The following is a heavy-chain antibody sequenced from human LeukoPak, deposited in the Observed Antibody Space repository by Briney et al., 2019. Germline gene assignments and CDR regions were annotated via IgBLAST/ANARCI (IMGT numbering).Heavy chain of an antibody. CDR2: IYYSGST. CDR1: GGSISSSSYY. V-gene: IGHV4-39*01. D-gene: IGHD6-13*01. J-gene: IGHJ4*02. Sequence: SETLSLTCTVSGGSISSSSYYWGWIRQPPGKGLEWIVSIYYSGSTYYNPSLKSRVTISVDTSKNQFSLKLSSVTAADTAVYYCARQGGIAAAGTLYWGQGTLVAVSS. CDR3: ARQGGIAAAGTLY.